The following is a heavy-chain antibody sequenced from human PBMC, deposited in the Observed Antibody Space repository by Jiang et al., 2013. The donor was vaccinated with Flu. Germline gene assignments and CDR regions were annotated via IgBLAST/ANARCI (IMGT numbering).Heavy chain of an antibody. Sequence: QTLSLTCAISGDSVSSNSAAWNWARQSPSRGPEWLGRTYYRSKWYNDYAVSVKSRITINPDTSKNQFSLQLTSVTPEDTAVYYCARGVTVTTYGSFDYWGQGTLVTVSS. D-gene: IGHD4-17*01. CDR3: ARGVTVTTYGSFDY. CDR2: TYYRSKWYN. V-gene: IGHV6-1*01. J-gene: IGHJ4*02. CDR1: GDSVSSNSAA.